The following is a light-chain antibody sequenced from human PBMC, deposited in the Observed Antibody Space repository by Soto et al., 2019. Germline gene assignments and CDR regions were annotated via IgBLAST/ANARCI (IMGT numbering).Light chain of an antibody. CDR2: GAS. CDR1: QTVIHNH. CDR3: QQYGSSRT. J-gene: IGKJ1*01. V-gene: IGKV3-20*01. Sequence: EIVMTQSPATLSVSPGERATLSCRASQTVIHNHLAWHQQKPGQTPRLLVYGASSRTTGIPDRFSGSGSGTDFTLTISRLEPEDFAVYYCQQYGSSRTFGQGTKVDIK.